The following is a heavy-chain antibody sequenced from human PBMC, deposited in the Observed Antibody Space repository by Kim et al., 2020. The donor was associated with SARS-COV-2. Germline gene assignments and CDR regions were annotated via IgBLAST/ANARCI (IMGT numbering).Heavy chain of an antibody. CDR3: AEGGTSYFYGMGV. Sequence: GGSLRLSCANSGFTVIRSYMSWVRQAPGKGLDWVAVIYSGGGTYYADSVKGRFTITRDIFKNTLYLQMNSLRGDDTAEYYCAEGGTSYFYGMGVWGQGTTVIVSS. J-gene: IGHJ6*02. CDR1: GFTVIRSY. V-gene: IGHV3-66*01. D-gene: IGHD3-16*01. CDR2: IYSGGGT.